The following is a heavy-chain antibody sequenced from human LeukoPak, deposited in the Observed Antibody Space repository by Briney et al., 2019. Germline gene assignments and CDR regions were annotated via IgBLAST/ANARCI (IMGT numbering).Heavy chain of an antibody. CDR2: IYYSGNT. D-gene: IGHD2-21*01. J-gene: IGHJ3*02. CDR3: ARGIRGSGDPAFDI. Sequence: SETLSLTCTVSGASISSGGYYWSWIRQHPGKGLEWIGYIYYSGNTYYNPSLKSRLTISVDTSKNQFSLKLSSVTAADTAVYYCARGIRGSGDPAFDIWGQGTMVTVSS. V-gene: IGHV4-31*03. CDR1: GASISSGGYY.